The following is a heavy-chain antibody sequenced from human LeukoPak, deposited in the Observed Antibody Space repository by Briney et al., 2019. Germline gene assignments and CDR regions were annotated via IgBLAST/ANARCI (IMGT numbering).Heavy chain of an antibody. D-gene: IGHD5-18*01. J-gene: IGHJ4*02. Sequence: GGSLRLSCAASGFTFSSYWMHWVRQAPGKGLVWVSRIKSDGSTNYADSVKGRFTISRDNAKYSVHLQMNSLRVEDTAIYYCARDPRYNYDYGSPDFWGQGTLVTVSS. CDR2: IKSDGST. CDR1: GFTFSSYW. V-gene: IGHV3-74*01. CDR3: ARDPRYNYDYGSPDF.